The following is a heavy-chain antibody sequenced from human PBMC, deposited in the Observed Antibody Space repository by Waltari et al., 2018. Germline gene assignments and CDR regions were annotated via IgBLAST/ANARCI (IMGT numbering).Heavy chain of an antibody. V-gene: IGHV4-34*01. Sequence: QVQLQQWGAGLLKPSETLSLTCAVYGGSFRGYYWRWFRQPPGKGLEWIGEINHSGSTNYNPSLKSRVTISVDTSKNQFSLKLSSVTAADTAVYYCARGHFIAVAGTVYFDLWGRGTLVTVSS. D-gene: IGHD6-19*01. J-gene: IGHJ2*01. CDR2: INHSGST. CDR3: ARGHFIAVAGTVYFDL. CDR1: GGSFRGYY.